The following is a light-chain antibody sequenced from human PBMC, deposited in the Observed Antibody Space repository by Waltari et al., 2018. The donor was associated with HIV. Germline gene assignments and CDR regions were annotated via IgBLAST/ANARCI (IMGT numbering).Light chain of an antibody. CDR2: RNK. V-gene: IGLV1-44*01. Sequence: QSVLTQPPSASGTPGQRVTISCSGSSSNIGSNTVNWYQQLPGTAPKLLIYRNKPRPSGVPDRFSGSKSGTSASLAISGLQSEDEADYYCAAWDDSLNGPVFGGGTKLTVL. CDR3: AAWDDSLNGPV. J-gene: IGLJ2*01. CDR1: SSNIGSNT.